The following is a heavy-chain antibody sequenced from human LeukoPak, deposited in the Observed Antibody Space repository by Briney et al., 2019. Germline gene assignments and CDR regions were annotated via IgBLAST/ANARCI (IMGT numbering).Heavy chain of an antibody. V-gene: IGHV3-30*03. CDR1: GFTFSSYS. CDR3: AARSNTAKGYAFDI. Sequence: GGSLRLSCAASGFTFSSYSMNWVRQAPGKGLEWVAVISYDGSNKYYADSVKGRFTISRDNSKNTLYLQMNSLRAEDTAVYYCAARSNTAKGYAFDIWGQGTMVTVSS. J-gene: IGHJ3*02. CDR2: ISYDGSNK. D-gene: IGHD2-21*02.